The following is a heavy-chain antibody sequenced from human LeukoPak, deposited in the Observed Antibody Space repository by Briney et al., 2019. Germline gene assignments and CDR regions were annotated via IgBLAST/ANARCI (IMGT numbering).Heavy chain of an antibody. D-gene: IGHD2-21*01. V-gene: IGHV3-7*05. CDR1: GFTFSDSY. J-gene: IGHJ5*02. Sequence: GTSLRLSCAASGFTFSDSYMSWIRQAPGKGLEWVASIKQDGSDKYYVDSVKGRFTISRDNAKNSLFLQMNSLRAEDTAVFYCARDRRDGWFDPWGQGTLVTVSS. CDR2: IKQDGSDK. CDR3: ARDRRDGWFDP.